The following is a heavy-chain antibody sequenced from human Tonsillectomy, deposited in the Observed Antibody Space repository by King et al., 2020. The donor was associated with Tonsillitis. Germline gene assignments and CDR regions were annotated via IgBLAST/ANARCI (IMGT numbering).Heavy chain of an antibody. CDR3: ARHPWFGPIIADY. V-gene: IGHV4-39*01. J-gene: IGHJ4*02. D-gene: IGHD3-16*01. CDR2: IYYNGRT. CDR1: GDSFSSIDYY. Sequence: QLQESGPGLVKPSETLSLTCTFSGDSFSSIDYYWGWIRQPPGKGLEWIGTIYYNGRTYYSPSLKSRVTISIDTSKNQFSLTVRSVTAADTAVYYCARHPWFGPIIADYWGQGTLVTVSS.